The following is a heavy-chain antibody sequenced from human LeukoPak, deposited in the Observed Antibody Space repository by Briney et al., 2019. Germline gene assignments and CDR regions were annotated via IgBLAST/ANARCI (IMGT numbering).Heavy chain of an antibody. V-gene: IGHV3-33*01. CDR2: IWHDGGRK. J-gene: IGHJ4*02. CDR1: GFTFSTHG. D-gene: IGHD5-12*01. Sequence: GGSLRLSCVVSGFTFSTHGFHWVRQAPGKGLEWVSVIWHDGGRKEYADSVRGRFTISRDNSNLYLQMNSLRAEDTAIYYCARDIGNSGFNLDYWGQGTPVTASS. CDR3: ARDIGNSGFNLDY.